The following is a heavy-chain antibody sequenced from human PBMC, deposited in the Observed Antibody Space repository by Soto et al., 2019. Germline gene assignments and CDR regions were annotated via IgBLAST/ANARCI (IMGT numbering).Heavy chain of an antibody. CDR3: ARDRGSSARYFQH. Sequence: QVQLQESGPGLVKPSQTLSLTCTVSGGSISSGGYYWSWIRQHPGKGLEWIGYIYYSGSTYYNPSLKRRVTISVDTSKNQFSLKLSSVTAADTAVYYCARDRGSSARYFQHWGQGTLVTVSS. J-gene: IGHJ1*01. D-gene: IGHD6-6*01. CDR1: GGSISSGGYY. CDR2: IYYSGST. V-gene: IGHV4-31*03.